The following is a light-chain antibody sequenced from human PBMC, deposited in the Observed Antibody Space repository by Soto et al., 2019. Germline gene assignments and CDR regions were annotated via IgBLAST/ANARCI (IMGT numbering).Light chain of an antibody. CDR3: QQRANWPLT. CDR1: QSVSSSY. V-gene: IGKV3D-20*02. J-gene: IGKJ4*01. Sequence: EMVMTQSPAILSVSPWERATLSCRASQSVSSSYLAWYQQKPGQAPRLLIYDTSNRATGIPARFSGSGSGTDFTLIISSLEPEDFAVYYCQQRANWPLTFGGGTKVDI. CDR2: DTS.